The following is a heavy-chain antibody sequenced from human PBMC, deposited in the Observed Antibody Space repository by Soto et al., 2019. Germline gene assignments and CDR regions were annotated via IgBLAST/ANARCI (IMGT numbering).Heavy chain of an antibody. Sequence: TLSLTCTVSGGSMSSGGYYWSWIRQHPGKGLEWIGYIYYSGSTYYNPSLKSRVTISVDTSKNQFSLKLSSVTAADTAVYYCASCSGSYHFYYGMDVWGQGTTVTVSS. J-gene: IGHJ6*02. CDR2: IYYSGST. V-gene: IGHV4-31*03. CDR1: GGSMSSGGYY. D-gene: IGHD3-10*02. CDR3: ASCSGSYHFYYGMDV.